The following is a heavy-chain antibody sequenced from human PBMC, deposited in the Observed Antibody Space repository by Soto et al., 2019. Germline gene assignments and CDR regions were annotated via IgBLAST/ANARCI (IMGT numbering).Heavy chain of an antibody. CDR2: ISSSSSYI. J-gene: IGHJ6*02. CDR1: GFTFSSYS. V-gene: IGHV3-21*01. Sequence: GGSLRLSCAASGFTFSSYSMNLVRQSPGKGLEWVSSISSSSSYIYYADSVKGRFTISRDNAKNSLYLQMNSLRAEDTAVYYCAREWQQLGIDDYGMDVWGQGTRVTVSS. D-gene: IGHD6-13*01. CDR3: AREWQQLGIDDYGMDV.